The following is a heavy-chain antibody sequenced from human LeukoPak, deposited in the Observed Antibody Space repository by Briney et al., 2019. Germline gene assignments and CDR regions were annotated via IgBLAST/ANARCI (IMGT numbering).Heavy chain of an antibody. CDR1: GFTFSSFW. CDR3: AREGIAVAYNNWFDP. J-gene: IGHJ5*02. CDR2: INQDGSEK. D-gene: IGHD6-19*01. Sequence: PGGSLRLSCATSGFTFSSFWMSWVRQAPGKGLEWVANINQDGSEKYYVDSVKGRFTISRDNAKNSLYLQMNSLRAEDTAVYYCAREGIAVAYNNWFDPWGQGTLVTVSS. V-gene: IGHV3-7*03.